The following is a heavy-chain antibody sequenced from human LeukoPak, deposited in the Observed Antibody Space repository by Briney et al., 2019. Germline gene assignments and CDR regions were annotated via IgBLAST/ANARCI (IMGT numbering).Heavy chain of an antibody. CDR1: GGSISSYY. CDR3: ARDKIVRAAHDAFDI. J-gene: IGHJ3*02. CDR2: IYTSGST. Sequence: PSETLSLTCTVSGGSISSYYWSWIRQPPGKGLEWIGYIYTSGSTNYNPSLKSRVTISVDTSKNQFSLKLSSVTAADTAVYFCARDKIVRAAHDAFDIWGQGTMVTVSS. V-gene: IGHV4-4*09. D-gene: IGHD3-10*01.